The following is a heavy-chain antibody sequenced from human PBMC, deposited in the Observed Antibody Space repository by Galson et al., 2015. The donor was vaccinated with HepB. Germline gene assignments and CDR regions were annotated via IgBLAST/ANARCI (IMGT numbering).Heavy chain of an antibody. D-gene: IGHD2-2*01. Sequence: QSGAEVKKPGDSLRISFKGSGYSFTSYWISWVRQMPGKGLVWRGRIDPSDSYTNYSPSFQGHVTISADKSISTAYLQWSSLKASDTAMYYCACEVVQYQLLFYMDVWGKGTTVTVSS. J-gene: IGHJ6*03. CDR2: IDPSDSYT. CDR3: ACEVVQYQLLFYMDV. CDR1: GYSFTSYW. V-gene: IGHV5-10-1*01.